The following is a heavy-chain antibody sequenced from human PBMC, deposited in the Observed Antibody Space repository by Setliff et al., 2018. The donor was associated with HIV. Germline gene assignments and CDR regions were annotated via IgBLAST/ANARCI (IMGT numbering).Heavy chain of an antibody. Sequence: LKISCAASGFTFSTFPMHWLRQAPGKELEWVAVISSDGNDKYNADSVNCRFTISRDNSENTLYLQMNGLRSEDTAVYYFARVTSESSGYYWGYYFDYWGQGTRVSDSS. J-gene: IGHJ4*02. D-gene: IGHD3-22*01. CDR3: ARVTSESSGYYWGYYFDY. V-gene: IGHV3-30*04. CDR1: GFTFSTFP. CDR2: ISSDGNDK.